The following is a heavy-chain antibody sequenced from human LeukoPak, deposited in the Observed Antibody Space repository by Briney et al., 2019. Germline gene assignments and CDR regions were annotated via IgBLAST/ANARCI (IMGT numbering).Heavy chain of an antibody. V-gene: IGHV1-18*01. Sequence: ASVKVSCKASGYTFTSYGISWVRQAPGQGLEWMGWISAYNGNTNYAQKLQGRVTMTTDTSTSTAYMELRSLGSDDTAVYYCARHGRFRSSTSSFDYWGQGTLVTVSS. CDR2: ISAYNGNT. D-gene: IGHD2-2*01. CDR3: ARHGRFRSSTSSFDY. J-gene: IGHJ4*02. CDR1: GYTFTSYG.